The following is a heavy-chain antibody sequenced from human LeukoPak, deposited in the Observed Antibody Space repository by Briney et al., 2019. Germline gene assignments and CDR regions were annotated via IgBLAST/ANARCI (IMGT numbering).Heavy chain of an antibody. D-gene: IGHD2-2*01. V-gene: IGHV4-59*12. CDR3: ARDPLYCSSTSCYSAQWWFDP. CDR2: IYYTGST. CDR1: GGSISSYY. Sequence: SETLSLTCTVSGGSISSYYWSWIRQPPGKGLEWIGYIYYTGSTNYNPSLKSRVTMSADTSKNQFSLKLSSVTAADTAVYYCARDPLYCSSTSCYSAQWWFDPWGQGTLVTVSS. J-gene: IGHJ5*02.